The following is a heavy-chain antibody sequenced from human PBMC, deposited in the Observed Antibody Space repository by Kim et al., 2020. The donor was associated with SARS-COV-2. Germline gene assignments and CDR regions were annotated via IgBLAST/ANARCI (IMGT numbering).Heavy chain of an antibody. V-gene: IGHV4-39*07. J-gene: IGHJ5*02. CDR1: GGSISSSSYY. D-gene: IGHD3-10*01. CDR3: ARESVRGVMEFDP. Sequence: SETLSLTCTVSGGSISSSSYYWGWIRQPPGKGLEWIGSIYYSGSTYYNPSLKSRVTISVDTSKNQFSLKLSSVTAADTAVYYCARESVRGVMEFDPWGQG. CDR2: IYYSGST.